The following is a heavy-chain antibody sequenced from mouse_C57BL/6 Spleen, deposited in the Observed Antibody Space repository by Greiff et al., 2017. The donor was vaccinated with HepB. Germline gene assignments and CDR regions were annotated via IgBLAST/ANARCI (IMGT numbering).Heavy chain of an antibody. Sequence: QVQLQQPGAELVMPGASVKLSCKASGYTFTSYWMHWVKQRPGQGLEWIGEIDPSDSYTNYNQKFKGKSTLTVDKSSSTAYMQLSSQTSEDSAVYYCARPLGDGYFAAYWGQGTTLTVSS. V-gene: IGHV1-69*01. CDR3: ARPLGDGYFAAY. J-gene: IGHJ2*01. CDR2: IDPSDSYT. D-gene: IGHD2-3*01. CDR1: GYTFTSYW.